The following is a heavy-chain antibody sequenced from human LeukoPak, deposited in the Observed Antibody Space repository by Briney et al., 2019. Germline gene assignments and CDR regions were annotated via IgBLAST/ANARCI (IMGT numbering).Heavy chain of an antibody. CDR1: DGSISSYY. CDR2: IYTSGST. V-gene: IGHV4-4*07. Sequence: TSETLSLTCTVSDGSISSYYWSWIRQPAGKGLEWIGRIYTSGSTNYNPSLKSRVTMSVDTSKKQFALKLSSVTAADTAVYYCARVVAAAGDNWFDPWGQGTLVTVSS. D-gene: IGHD6-13*01. J-gene: IGHJ5*02. CDR3: ARVVAAAGDNWFDP.